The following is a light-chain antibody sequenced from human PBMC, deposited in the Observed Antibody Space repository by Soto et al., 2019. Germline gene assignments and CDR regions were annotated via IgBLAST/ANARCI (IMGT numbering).Light chain of an antibody. Sequence: VMAESPESPTLSPFDRPTINWKASHSVLYKSNNRNYLAWYQQKAGQPPQLLFSWASTRESGVPDRFSASGSGTDFTLSINILQAEGVAVYYCDQSYDGQTFCRGTKEDIK. CDR1: HSVLYKSNNRNY. CDR2: WAS. J-gene: IGKJ1*01. CDR3: DQSYDGQT. V-gene: IGKV4-1*01.